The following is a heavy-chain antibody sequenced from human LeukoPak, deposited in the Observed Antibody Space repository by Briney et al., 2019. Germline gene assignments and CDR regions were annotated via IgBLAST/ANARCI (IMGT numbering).Heavy chain of an antibody. V-gene: IGHV4-59*12. CDR2: IYYSGST. CDR3: ARFPVTTGENYFDY. J-gene: IGHJ4*02. D-gene: IGHD4-17*01. CDR1: GGSISSYY. Sequence: SETLSLTCTVSGGSISSYYWSWIRQPPGKGLEWIGYIYYSGSTNYNPSLKSRVTISVDTSKNQFSLKLSSVTAADTAVYYCARFPVTTGENYFDYWGQGTLVTVSS.